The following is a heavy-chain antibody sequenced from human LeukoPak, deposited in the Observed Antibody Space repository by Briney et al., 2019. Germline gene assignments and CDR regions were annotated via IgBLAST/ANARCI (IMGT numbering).Heavy chain of an antibody. V-gene: IGHV4-39*01. D-gene: IGHD3-22*01. CDR1: GDSVSRSDSY. CDR3: ARRRYYDGSGYLE. J-gene: IGHJ1*01. Sequence: ETLSLTCSVSGDSVSRSDSYWDWIRQPPGKGLEWIGTIYYSGRTYYSPSLKSRVTMTVDPSNNQFSLNLRSVTAADTAVYYCARRRYYDGSGYLEWGQGTLLSVSS. CDR2: IYYSGRT.